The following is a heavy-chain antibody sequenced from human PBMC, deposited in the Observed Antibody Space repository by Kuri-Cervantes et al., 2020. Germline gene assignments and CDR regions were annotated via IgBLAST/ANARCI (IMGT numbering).Heavy chain of an antibody. CDR1: GYTFTSYG. CDR3: ARRRGIAVDY. Sequence: ASVKVSCKASGYTFTSYGISWVRQAPGQGLEWMGWISAYNGNTNYAQKFQGRVTMTRDTSTSTVYMELSSLRSEDTAMYYCARRRGIAVDYWGQGTLVTVSS. CDR2: ISAYNGNT. V-gene: IGHV1-18*01. D-gene: IGHD6-13*01. J-gene: IGHJ4*02.